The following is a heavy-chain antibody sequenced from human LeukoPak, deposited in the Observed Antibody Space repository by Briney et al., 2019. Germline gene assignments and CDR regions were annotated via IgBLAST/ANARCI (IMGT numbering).Heavy chain of an antibody. Sequence: GGSLRLSCAASGFTFSSYAMSWVRQASGKGLEWVSGISGSGGSTYYADSVKGRFTISRDNSKNTLSLQMNSLRAEDTAVYYCAKNPPRTGTPRYFDYWGQGTLVTVSS. D-gene: IGHD1-1*01. CDR1: GFTFSSYA. CDR2: ISGSGGST. J-gene: IGHJ4*02. CDR3: AKNPPRTGTPRYFDY. V-gene: IGHV3-23*01.